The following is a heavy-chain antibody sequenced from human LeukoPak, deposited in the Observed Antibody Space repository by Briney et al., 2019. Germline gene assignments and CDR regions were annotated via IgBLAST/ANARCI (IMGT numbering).Heavy chain of an antibody. CDR2: IRYDGSNK. J-gene: IGHJ4*02. Sequence: GGSLRLSCAASGFTFSSYGMHWVRQAPGKGLEWVAFIRYDGSNKYYADSVKGRFTISRDNSKNTLFLPMSSLRAEDTAVYYCAKDRVGGYSYGTPPDYWGQGTLVTVSS. CDR3: AKDRVGGYSYGTPPDY. CDR1: GFTFSSYG. D-gene: IGHD5-18*01. V-gene: IGHV3-30*02.